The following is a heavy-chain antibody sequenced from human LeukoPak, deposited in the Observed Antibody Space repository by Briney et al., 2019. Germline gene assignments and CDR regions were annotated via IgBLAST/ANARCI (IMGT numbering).Heavy chain of an antibody. D-gene: IGHD2-15*01. CDR2: IHYSGRT. CDR3: ARPLGYCSGGSCYGDASDI. CDR1: GGPISSSSYY. Sequence: SETLSLTCTVSGGPISSSSYYWGWIRQPPGKRLEWIGSIHYSGRTYDNPSLKSRVTISLDTSKNHFSLKLSSVTAADTAVYYCARPLGYCSGGSCYGDASDIWGQGTMVTVSS. J-gene: IGHJ3*02. V-gene: IGHV4-39*02.